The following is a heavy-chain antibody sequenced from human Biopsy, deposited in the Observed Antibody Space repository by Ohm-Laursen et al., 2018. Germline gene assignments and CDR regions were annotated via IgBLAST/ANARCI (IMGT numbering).Heavy chain of an antibody. V-gene: IGHV3-33*01. J-gene: IGHJ4*02. Sequence: GQTLSLTCAASGFTFSVYAMHWVRQAPGKGLEWVAIIWYDGSSEYYADSVKGRFTISRDNSKNTVYLQMNSLRVEDTAVYYCARSLWPEDYWGQGTLVTVSS. CDR3: ARSLWPEDY. D-gene: IGHD2-21*01. CDR1: GFTFSVYA. CDR2: IWYDGSSE.